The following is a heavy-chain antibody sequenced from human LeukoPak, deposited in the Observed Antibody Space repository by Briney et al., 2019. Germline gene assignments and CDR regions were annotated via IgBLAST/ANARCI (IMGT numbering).Heavy chain of an antibody. CDR1: GYTFTSYG. D-gene: IGHD3-10*01. Sequence: ASVKVSCKASGYTFTSYGISWVRQAPGQGLEWMGWISAYNGNTNYAQKLQGRVTMTTDTSTSTAYMELRSLRSDDTAVYYCARGGHVPYYYYSMDVWGKGTMVTVSS. CDR2: ISAYNGNT. CDR3: ARGGHVPYYYYSMDV. V-gene: IGHV1-18*04. J-gene: IGHJ6*04.